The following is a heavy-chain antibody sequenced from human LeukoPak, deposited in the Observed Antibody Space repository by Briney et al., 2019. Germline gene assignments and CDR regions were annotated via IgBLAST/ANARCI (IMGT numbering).Heavy chain of an antibody. Sequence: GGSLRLSCAASGFTFSSYSMNWVRQAPGQGLEWVSSISSSSSYIYYADSVKGRFTISRGNAKNSLYLQMNSLRAEDTAVYYCARDGVVVPAAIGYYYYYMDVWGKGTTVTVSS. D-gene: IGHD2-2*01. CDR3: ARDGVVVPAAIGYYYYYMDV. V-gene: IGHV3-21*04. CDR1: GFTFSSYS. J-gene: IGHJ6*03. CDR2: ISSSSSYI.